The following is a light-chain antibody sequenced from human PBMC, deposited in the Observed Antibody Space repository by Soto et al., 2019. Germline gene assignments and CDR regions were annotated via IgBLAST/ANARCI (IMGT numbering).Light chain of an antibody. CDR1: QSISSY. J-gene: IGKJ1*01. CDR2: AAS. Sequence: DIQMTQSPSSLSASVGDRVTITCRASQSISSYLNWYQQKPGKAPKLLIYAASSLQSGVPSRFSGSGSGTDFTLTISSLQPEDFATYYCQQSYSTRWTFGHGTKVESK. V-gene: IGKV1-39*01. CDR3: QQSYSTRWT.